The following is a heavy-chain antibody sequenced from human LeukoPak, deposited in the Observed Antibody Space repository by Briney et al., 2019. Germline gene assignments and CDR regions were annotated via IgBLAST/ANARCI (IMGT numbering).Heavy chain of an antibody. Sequence: PSETLSLTCTVSGGSITSGIHYWSWIRQPDTSENTNYNPSLKSRVTISVDTSKNQFSLRLRSVTAADTAVYYCARGRPAATPMDYWGQGMLVTVSS. V-gene: IGHV4-61*02. J-gene: IGHJ4*02. CDR2: TSENT. D-gene: IGHD2-2*01. CDR3: ARGRPAATPMDY. CDR1: GGSITSGIHY.